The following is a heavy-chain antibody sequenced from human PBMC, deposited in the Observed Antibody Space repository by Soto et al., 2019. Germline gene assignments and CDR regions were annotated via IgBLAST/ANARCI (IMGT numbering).Heavy chain of an antibody. V-gene: IGHV4-34*01. J-gene: IGHJ5*02. Sequence: SETLSLTCAVYGGSFSGDYWSWIREPRVKGLEWIGEINHSGSTNYNPSLKSRVTISVDTSKNQFSLKLSSVTAADTAVYYCARSGGSSSTSGWFDPWGQGTLVTVSS. D-gene: IGHD6-6*01. CDR3: ARSGGSSSTSGWFDP. CDR1: GGSFSGDY. CDR2: INHSGST.